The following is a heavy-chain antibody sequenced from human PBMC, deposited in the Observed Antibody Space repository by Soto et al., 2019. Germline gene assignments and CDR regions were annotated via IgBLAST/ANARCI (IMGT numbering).Heavy chain of an antibody. Sequence: GGSLRLSCTASGFTFGYYARSWVRQAPGKGLEWVGFIRSKAYGGTTEYAASVKGRFTISRDDSKSIDYLQMNSLKTEDTAVYYCTRLQLVYGMDVWGQGTTVTVS. CDR2: IRSKAYGGTT. V-gene: IGHV3-49*04. CDR1: GFTFGYYA. CDR3: TRLQLVYGMDV. D-gene: IGHD6-13*01. J-gene: IGHJ6*02.